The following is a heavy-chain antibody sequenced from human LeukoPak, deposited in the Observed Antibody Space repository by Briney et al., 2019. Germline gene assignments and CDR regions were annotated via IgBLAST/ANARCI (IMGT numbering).Heavy chain of an antibody. D-gene: IGHD3-22*01. CDR3: AKDGSYDSSGYFPYCFDY. J-gene: IGHJ4*02. Sequence: PGRSLRLSCAASGFTFSSYAMHWVRQAPGKGLEWVAVISYDGSNKYYVDSVKGRFTISRDNSKNTLYLQMNSLRAEDTAVYYCAKDGSYDSSGYFPYCFDYWGQGTLVTVSS. CDR2: ISYDGSNK. CDR1: GFTFSSYA. V-gene: IGHV3-30*18.